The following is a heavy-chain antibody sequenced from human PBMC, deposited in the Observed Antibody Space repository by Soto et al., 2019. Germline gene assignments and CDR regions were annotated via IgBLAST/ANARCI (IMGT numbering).Heavy chain of an antibody. CDR1: GGTFSSYT. Sequence: QVQLVQSGAEVKKPRSSVKVSCKASGGTFSSYTISWVRQDPGQGLEWMGRIIPILGIANYAQKFQGRVTITTDKSTGTAYMDLSSLRSEDTAVYYCLNIPLYWGQGPLVTVSS. V-gene: IGHV1-69*02. CDR2: IIPILGIA. CDR3: LNIPLY. J-gene: IGHJ4*02.